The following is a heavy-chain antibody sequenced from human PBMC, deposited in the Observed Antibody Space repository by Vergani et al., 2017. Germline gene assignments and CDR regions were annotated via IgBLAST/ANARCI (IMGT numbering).Heavy chain of an antibody. Sequence: GQLVESGGDWVQRGGSLRLSCAASGFISSSYWMHWVRQAPGKGLEWVAVTWYDGNNKQYADSVKGRFTISRDNSKSTMYLQMNSLRDEDTGVYYCARDLRLLYNRFDPWGQGTLVTVSS. V-gene: IGHV3-33*08. J-gene: IGHJ5*02. CDR2: TWYDGNNK. CDR3: ARDLRLLYNRFDP. CDR1: GFISSSYW. D-gene: IGHD1-14*01.